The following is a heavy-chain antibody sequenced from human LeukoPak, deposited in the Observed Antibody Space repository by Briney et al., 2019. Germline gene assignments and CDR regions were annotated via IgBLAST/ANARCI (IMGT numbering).Heavy chain of an antibody. D-gene: IGHD3-22*01. CDR1: GYAFTSYG. J-gene: IGHJ4*02. CDR3: ARDISYYYDSSGYYFDY. CDR2: ISAYNGNT. Sequence: ASVKVSCKASGYAFTSYGISWVRQAPGQGLEWMGWISAYNGNTNYAQKLQGRVTMTTDTSTSTAYMELRSLRSDDTAGYYCARDISYYYDSSGYYFDYWGQGTLVTVSS. V-gene: IGHV1-18*01.